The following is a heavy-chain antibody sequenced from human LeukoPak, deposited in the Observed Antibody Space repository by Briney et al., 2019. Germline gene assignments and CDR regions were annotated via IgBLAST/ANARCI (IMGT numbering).Heavy chain of an antibody. D-gene: IGHD2-2*01. V-gene: IGHV3-30*19. Sequence: GGSLRLSCAASGFTFSSYGMHWVRQAPGKGLEWVAVISYDGSNKYYADSVKGRFTISRDNSKNTLYLQMNSLRAEDTAVYYCARGAVVVPLDYWGQGTLVTVSS. J-gene: IGHJ4*02. CDR2: ISYDGSNK. CDR1: GFTFSSYG. CDR3: ARGAVVVPLDY.